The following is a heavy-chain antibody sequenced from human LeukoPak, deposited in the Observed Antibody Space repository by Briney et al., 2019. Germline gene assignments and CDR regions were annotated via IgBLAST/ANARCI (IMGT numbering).Heavy chain of an antibody. D-gene: IGHD2-15*01. CDR3: AKAPVTTCSGAYCYPFDY. CDR1: GFTLSSYA. J-gene: IGHJ4*02. Sequence: GGSLRLSCAASGFTLSSYAMSWVRQGPGKVLEWVSAISVSGNTYHADSVKGRFTISRDSSKNTLYLQMNSLRAGDAAVYYCAKAPVTTCSGAYCYPFDYWSQGTLVTVSS. CDR2: ISVSGNT. V-gene: IGHV3-23*01.